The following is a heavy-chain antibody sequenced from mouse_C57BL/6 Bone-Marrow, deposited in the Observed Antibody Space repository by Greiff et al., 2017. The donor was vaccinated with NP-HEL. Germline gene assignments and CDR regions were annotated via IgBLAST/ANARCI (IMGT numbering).Heavy chain of an antibody. D-gene: IGHD2-5*01. J-gene: IGHJ1*03. CDR1: GYNFTSYW. Sequence: QVQLQQPGAELVMPGASVKLSCKASGYNFTSYWMHWVKQRPGQGLEWIGEIDPSDSYTNYNQKFKGKSTLTVDKSSSTAYMQLSSLTSEDSAVYYCARWGSNLWYFDVWGTGTTVTVSS. CDR2: IDPSDSYT. CDR3: ARWGSNLWYFDV. V-gene: IGHV1-69*01.